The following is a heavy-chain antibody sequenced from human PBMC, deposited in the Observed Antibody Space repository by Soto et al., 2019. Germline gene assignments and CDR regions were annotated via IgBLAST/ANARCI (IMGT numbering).Heavy chain of an antibody. D-gene: IGHD3-22*01. V-gene: IGHV3-21*01. CDR1: GFTFSSYS. Sequence: GGSLRLYCAASGFTFSSYSMNWVRQATGKGLEWVSSISSSYRSNAASVKRRCTITSDNAKNTPYLQKISRRAEDTAVYYCASDDYYDSSGLSYWGRGTLVTVSS. CDR3: ASDDYYDSSGLSY. CDR2: ISSSYR. J-gene: IGHJ4*03.